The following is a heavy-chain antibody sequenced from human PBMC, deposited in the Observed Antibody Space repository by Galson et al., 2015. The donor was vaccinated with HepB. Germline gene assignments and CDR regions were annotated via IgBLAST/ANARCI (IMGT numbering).Heavy chain of an antibody. D-gene: IGHD6-6*01. V-gene: IGHV4-34*01. J-gene: IGHJ4*02. CDR2: INHSGST. Sequence: ETLSLTRAVYGGSFSGYYWSWIRQPPGKGLEWIGEINHSGSTNYNPSLKSRVTISVDTSKNQFSLKLSSVTAADTAVYYCARGLPPGREQLVRRVYFDYWGQGTLVTVSS. CDR1: GGSFSGYY. CDR3: ARGLPPGREQLVRRVYFDY.